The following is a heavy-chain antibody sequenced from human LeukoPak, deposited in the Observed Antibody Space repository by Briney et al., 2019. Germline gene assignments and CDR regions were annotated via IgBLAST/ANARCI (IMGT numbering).Heavy chain of an antibody. J-gene: IGHJ4*02. CDR1: GGSISSSSYY. V-gene: IGHV4-39*01. Sequence: PSETLSLTCTVSGGSISSSSYYWGWIRQPPGKGLEWIGSIYYSRSTYYNPSLKSRVTISVDTSKNQFSLKLSSVTAADTAVYYCARWVVAADQRGFDYWGQGTLVTVSS. CDR3: ARWVVAADQRGFDY. D-gene: IGHD2-2*01. CDR2: IYYSRST.